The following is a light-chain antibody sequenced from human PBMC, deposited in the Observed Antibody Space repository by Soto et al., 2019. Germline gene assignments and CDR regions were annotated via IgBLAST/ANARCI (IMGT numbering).Light chain of an antibody. J-gene: IGLJ2*01. CDR1: SSNIENNP. CDR3: GTWDSSLSAGV. Sequence: QSVLTQPPSVSAAPGQRVTISCSRSSSNIENNPVSWYQQLPGTVPRLLIHDNDKRPSGIPDRFSGSKSGTSATLGITGLQTGDEADYYCGTWDSSLSAGVFGGGTKLTVL. CDR2: DND. V-gene: IGLV1-51*01.